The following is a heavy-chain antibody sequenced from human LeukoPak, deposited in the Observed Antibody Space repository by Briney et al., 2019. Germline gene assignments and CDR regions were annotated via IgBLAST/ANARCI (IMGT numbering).Heavy chain of an antibody. Sequence: GGSLRLSCAASGFTFSGSAMHWVRQASGKGLEWVGRIRSKANSYATAYAASVKGRFTISRDDSKNTAYLQMNSLKTEDTAVYCCTRHPESTYDFWSGYHYTSDHDAFDIWGQGTMVTVSS. CDR3: TRHPESTYDFWSGYHYTSDHDAFDI. V-gene: IGHV3-73*01. D-gene: IGHD3-3*01. CDR2: IRSKANSYAT. CDR1: GFTFSGSA. J-gene: IGHJ3*02.